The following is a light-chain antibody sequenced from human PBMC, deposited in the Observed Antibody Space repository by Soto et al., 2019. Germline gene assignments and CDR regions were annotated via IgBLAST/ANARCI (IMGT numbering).Light chain of an antibody. CDR2: EVS. J-gene: IGLJ2*01. Sequence: QSALTQPPSASGSPGQSVTISCTGTSSDVGGYNYASWYQQHPGKAPKLMIYEVSKRPSGVPDRFSGSKSGNTASLTVSGLQPEDEADYYCSAYAGSNVVVFGGGTKLTVL. V-gene: IGLV2-8*01. CDR1: SSDVGGYNY. CDR3: SAYAGSNVVV.